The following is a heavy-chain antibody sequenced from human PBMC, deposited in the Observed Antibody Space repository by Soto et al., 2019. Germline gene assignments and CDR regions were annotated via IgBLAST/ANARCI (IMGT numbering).Heavy chain of an antibody. CDR3: SRGGGWVDY. D-gene: IGHD6-19*01. J-gene: IGHJ4*02. CDR2: IRRKAYGGTT. Sequence: HPGGSLRLSCTASGFTFGDYSMSWVRQAPGKGLEWVGLIRRKAYGGTTEYAASVKGRFTISRDDSKSIAYLQMNSLKTEDTAVYYCSRGGGWVDYWGQGTLVSVSS. CDR1: GFTFGDYS. V-gene: IGHV3-49*04.